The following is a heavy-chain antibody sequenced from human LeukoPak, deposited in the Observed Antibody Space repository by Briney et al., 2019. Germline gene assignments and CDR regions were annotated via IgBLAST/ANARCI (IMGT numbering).Heavy chain of an antibody. J-gene: IGHJ4*02. CDR2: IKQDGSEK. CDR3: ALARSLDY. CDR1: GFTFSSYW. V-gene: IGHV3-7*03. Sequence: GGSLRLSCVASGFTFSSYWMTWVRQAPGKGLEWVANIKQDGSEKYYVDSVKGRFTISRDNAKNSLYLQMNSRRVEDTAVYYCALARSLDYWGQGILVTVSS.